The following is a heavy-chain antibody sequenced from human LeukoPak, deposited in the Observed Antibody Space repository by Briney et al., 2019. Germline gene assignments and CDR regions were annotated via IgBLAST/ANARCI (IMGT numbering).Heavy chain of an antibody. D-gene: IGHD6-19*01. CDR3: AKASSGWSLMGY. Sequence: PGGSLRLSCAASGFTFSTYFMHWVRQAPGKGLEWVADIASDGSHTFYVESVKGRFTISRDNSKNTLYLQMNSLRAEDTAVYYCAKASSGWSLMGYWGQGTLVTVSS. J-gene: IGHJ4*02. CDR1: GFTFSTYF. V-gene: IGHV3-30-3*01. CDR2: IASDGSHT.